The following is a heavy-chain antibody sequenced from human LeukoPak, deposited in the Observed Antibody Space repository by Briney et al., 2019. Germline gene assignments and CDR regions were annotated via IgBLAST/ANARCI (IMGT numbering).Heavy chain of an antibody. CDR1: GYTFTGYY. D-gene: IGHD2-15*01. CDR3: ARYCSGGNCYSGLVY. CDR2: INPNSGGT. Sequence: GASVKVSCKASGYTFTGYYMHWVRQAPGQGLEWMGWINPNSGGTNYAQKFQGRVTMTRDTSISTAYMELSRLRSDDTAVYYCARYCSGGNCYSGLVYWGQGTLVAVSS. V-gene: IGHV1-2*02. J-gene: IGHJ4*02.